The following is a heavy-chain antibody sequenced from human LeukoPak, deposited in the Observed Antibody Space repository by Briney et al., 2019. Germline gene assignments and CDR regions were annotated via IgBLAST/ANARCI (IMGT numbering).Heavy chain of an antibody. CDR3: AKPPNYDFWSGYYSDYYYMDV. D-gene: IGHD3-3*01. J-gene: IGHJ6*03. CDR1: GFNFSNYA. Sequence: GGSLRLSCAAAGFNFSNYAMSWVRQAPGKGLEWVSAISGSGGSTYYADSVKGRFTISRDNSKNTLYLQMNSLRAEDTAVYYCAKPPNYDFWSGYYSDYYYMDVWGKGTTVTVSS. V-gene: IGHV3-23*01. CDR2: ISGSGGST.